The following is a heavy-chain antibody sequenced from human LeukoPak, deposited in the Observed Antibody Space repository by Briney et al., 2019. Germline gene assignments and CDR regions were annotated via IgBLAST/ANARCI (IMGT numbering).Heavy chain of an antibody. CDR3: AREMGSGWYVFDY. CDR2: IIPILGIA. V-gene: IGHV1-69*04. Sequence: ASVKVSCKASGGTFSSYAISWVRQAPGQGLEWMGRIIPILGIANYAQKFQGRVTITADKSRSTAYMELSSLRSEDTAVYYCAREMGSGWYVFDYWGQGTLVTVSS. J-gene: IGHJ4*02. CDR1: GGTFSSYA. D-gene: IGHD6-19*01.